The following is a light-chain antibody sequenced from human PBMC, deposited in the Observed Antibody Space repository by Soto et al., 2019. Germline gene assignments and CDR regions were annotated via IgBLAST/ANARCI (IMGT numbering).Light chain of an antibody. Sequence: EIVLTQSPGTLSLSPGERATLSCRASQSVSSSYLAWYQQKPGQAPRLLIYGASSRATGIPGRFSGSGSGTDFTLTISRLEPEDFAVYYCQQYYSWPSFGQGTRLEIK. CDR3: QQYYSWPS. V-gene: IGKV3-20*01. CDR1: QSVSSSY. J-gene: IGKJ5*01. CDR2: GAS.